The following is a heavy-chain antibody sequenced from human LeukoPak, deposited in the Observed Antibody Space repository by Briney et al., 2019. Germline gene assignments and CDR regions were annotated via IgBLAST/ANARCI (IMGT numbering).Heavy chain of an antibody. Sequence: SETLSLTCTVSGGSISSSSYYWSWIRQPAGKGLEWIGRIYTSGSTNYNPSLKSRVTISVDTSKNQFSLKLSSVTAADTAVYYCARETTGYSSRSYYYYYMDVWGKGTTVTISS. CDR1: GGSISSSSYY. D-gene: IGHD6-13*01. CDR3: ARETTGYSSRSYYYYYMDV. J-gene: IGHJ6*03. CDR2: IYTSGST. V-gene: IGHV4-61*02.